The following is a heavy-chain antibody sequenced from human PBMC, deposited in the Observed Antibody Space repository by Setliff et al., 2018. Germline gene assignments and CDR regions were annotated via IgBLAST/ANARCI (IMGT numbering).Heavy chain of an antibody. V-gene: IGHV4-34*01. J-gene: IGHJ3*02. CDR3: ARLPLVVVAATSLAGAFDI. CDR2: INHSGST. CDR1: GGSFSTYY. D-gene: IGHD2-15*01. Sequence: ETLSLTCAVYGGSFSTYYWIWIRQPPGKGLEWIGEINHSGSTNYNPSLKSRVTISVDTSKNQFSLKLSSVTAADTAVYYCARLPLVVVAATSLAGAFDIWGQGTMVTVSS.